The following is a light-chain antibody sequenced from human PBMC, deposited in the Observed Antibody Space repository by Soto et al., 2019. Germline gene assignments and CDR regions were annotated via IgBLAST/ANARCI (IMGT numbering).Light chain of an antibody. J-gene: IGLJ1*01. CDR1: SSDVGGYYY. CDR2: QVS. Sequence: QSVLTQPASVSGSPGQSITISCTGTSSDVGGYYYVSWYQHHPGKAPKLMIYQVSNRPSGVSNRFSGSKSGNTASLTISGLQAEDEAAYSCSSYTTSNTFYVFGTGPKVTVL. CDR3: SSYTTSNTFYV. V-gene: IGLV2-14*01.